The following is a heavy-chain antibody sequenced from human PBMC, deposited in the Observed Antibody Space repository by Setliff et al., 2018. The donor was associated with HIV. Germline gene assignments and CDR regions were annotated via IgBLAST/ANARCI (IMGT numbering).Heavy chain of an antibody. D-gene: IGHD6-19*01. CDR3: ASTGYSSGWSFDY. J-gene: IGHJ4*02. Sequence: PSETLSLTCNVSSGSVNNYWWTWIRQPPGKGLEWIGYIYYSGSTYYNPSLKSRVTISVDTSKNQFSLKLSSVTAADTAVYYCASTGYSSGWSFDYWGQGTLVTVPQ. CDR2: IYYSGST. CDR1: SGSVNNYW. V-gene: IGHV4-59*02.